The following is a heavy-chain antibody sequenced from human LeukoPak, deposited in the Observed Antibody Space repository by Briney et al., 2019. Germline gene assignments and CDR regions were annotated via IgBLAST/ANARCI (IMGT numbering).Heavy chain of an antibody. J-gene: IGHJ4*02. Sequence: ASVKVSCKASGYTFTGYYMHWVRQAPGQGLEWMGWINPNSGGTNYAQKFQGRVTMTRDTSISTAYMELSRLRSDDTAVYYCARALADSSGLDYWGQGTLVTVSS. D-gene: IGHD3-22*01. CDR3: ARALADSSGLDY. CDR1: GYTFTGYY. V-gene: IGHV1-2*02. CDR2: INPNSGGT.